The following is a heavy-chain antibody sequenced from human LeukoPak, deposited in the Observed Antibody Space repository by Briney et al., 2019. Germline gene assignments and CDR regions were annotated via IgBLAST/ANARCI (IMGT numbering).Heavy chain of an antibody. V-gene: IGHV3-23*01. J-gene: IGHJ4*02. CDR1: GFTFSNYA. CDR2: ISGDAFRT. Sequence: GGSLRLSCAASGFTFSNYAMSWVRQSPGKGLEWVSAISGDAFRTFYTDSVKGRFTISRDNSKNTLYLQMSSLRVEDTAVYYCAKRRVESGGWGFYEYWGQGSLVIVSS. CDR3: AKRRVESGGWGFYEY. D-gene: IGHD2-15*01.